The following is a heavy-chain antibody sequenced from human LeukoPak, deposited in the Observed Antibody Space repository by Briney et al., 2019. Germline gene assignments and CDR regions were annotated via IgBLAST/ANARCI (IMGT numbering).Heavy chain of an antibody. J-gene: IGHJ4*02. V-gene: IGHV3-23*01. D-gene: IGHD1-1*01. CDR3: ARAAYTSSFRSIDY. Sequence: GGSLRLSCAASGFTFASYGMSWVRQAPGKGVESGSVISGSGFSIYYADSVKGRFTISRDNSKSTLYLQMNSLRAEDTAVYYCARAAYTSSFRSIDYWGQGTLVTVSS. CDR2: ISGSGFSI. CDR1: GFTFASYG.